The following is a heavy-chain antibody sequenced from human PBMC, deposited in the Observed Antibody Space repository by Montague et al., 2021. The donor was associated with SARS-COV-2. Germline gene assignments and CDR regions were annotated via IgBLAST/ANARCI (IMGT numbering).Heavy chain of an antibody. D-gene: IGHD3-3*01. V-gene: IGHV4-39*01. CDR2: IYYSGST. CDR3: ARPDSDISIFGVFRVYFDL. Sequence: SETLSLTCIVSGGSISSSYYWGWIRQPPGKGLEWIGSIYYSGSTYYNSSLKSRVTISVDTSKNQFSLKLSSVTAADTAVYYCARPDSDISIFGVFRVYFDLWGRGTLVTVSS. CDR1: GGSISSSYY. J-gene: IGHJ2*01.